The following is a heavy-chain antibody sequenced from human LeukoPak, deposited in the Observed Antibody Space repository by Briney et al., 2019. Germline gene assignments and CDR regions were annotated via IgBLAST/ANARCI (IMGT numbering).Heavy chain of an antibody. D-gene: IGHD3-22*01. J-gene: IGHJ4*02. Sequence: GGSLRLSCAASGFTFSSYDMHWVCQATGKSLEWVSAIGTAGDTYYPGSVKGRFTISRENAKNSLYLQMNSLRAGDTAVYYCARASYDSSGYGFVYYFDYWGQGTLVTVSS. CDR1: GFTFSSYD. V-gene: IGHV3-13*01. CDR3: ARASYDSSGYGFVYYFDY. CDR2: IGTAGDT.